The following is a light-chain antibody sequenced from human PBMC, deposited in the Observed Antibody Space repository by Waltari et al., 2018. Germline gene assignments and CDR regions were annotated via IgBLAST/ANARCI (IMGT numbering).Light chain of an antibody. Sequence: DILMTQSPSSLSASLVARLTITYRASQSISNCLNWYQQKPGKAPNLLIYAASSLETGVPSRFSGSGSGTDFTLTISSLQPDDFGTYYCQQSYNTPPVTFGPGTKVDIK. V-gene: IGKV1-39*01. CDR3: QQSYNTPPVT. CDR2: AAS. J-gene: IGKJ1*01. CDR1: QSISNC.